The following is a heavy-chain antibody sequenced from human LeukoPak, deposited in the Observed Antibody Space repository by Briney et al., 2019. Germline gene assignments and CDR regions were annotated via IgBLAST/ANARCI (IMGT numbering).Heavy chain of an antibody. CDR3: ERDASNCYDISDYFKRYAFDI. CDR1: RFTFSSYS. J-gene: IGHJ3*02. D-gene: IGHD3-22*01. CDR2: ISSSSSYI. V-gene: IGHV3-21*01. Sequence: KTGGSLRLSCRPSRFTFSSYSMNCLRQAPGKGLEWVSSISSSSSYIYYADSVKGRFTISRDNAKNSLYLQMNSLRAEDTAVYYCERDASNCYDISDYFKRYAFDIWGQGTMVTVSS.